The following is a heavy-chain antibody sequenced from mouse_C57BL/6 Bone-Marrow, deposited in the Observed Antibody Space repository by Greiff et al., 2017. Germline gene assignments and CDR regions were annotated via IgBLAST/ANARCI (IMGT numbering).Heavy chain of an antibody. Sequence: QVQLLQPGAEFVKPGASVKMSCKASGYTFTSYGITWVQQRPGQGLEWIGDIYPGSGSTNYNEKFKSNATLTIDTSSSTAYMQISSLTSEDSAVYYCAVYFDYWGQGTTLTVSS. CDR1: GYTFTSYG. CDR2: IYPGSGST. V-gene: IGHV1-55*01. J-gene: IGHJ2*01. CDR3: AVYFDY.